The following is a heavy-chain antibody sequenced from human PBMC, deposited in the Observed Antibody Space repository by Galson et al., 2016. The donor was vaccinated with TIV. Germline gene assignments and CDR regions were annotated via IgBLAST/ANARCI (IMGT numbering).Heavy chain of an antibody. Sequence: QSGAEVKKPGEPLKISCKAFGYSFTRYWIGWVRQIPGKGLEWMGMIYPDDSSTRYSPSFRGQVTISVDKSINTAYLQWSSRRASDTAIYFCARNDFPDCGGDCDTEYFFDYWGQGTLVTVSS. D-gene: IGHD2-21*01. CDR3: ARNDFPDCGGDCDTEYFFDY. CDR1: GYSFTRYW. CDR2: IYPDDSST. J-gene: IGHJ4*01. V-gene: IGHV5-51*01.